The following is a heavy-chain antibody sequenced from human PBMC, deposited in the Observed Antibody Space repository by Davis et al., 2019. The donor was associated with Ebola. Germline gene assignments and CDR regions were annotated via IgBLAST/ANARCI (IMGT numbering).Heavy chain of an antibody. CDR3: WASTQRITMVRGVTRPPYYYYYMDV. D-gene: IGHD3-10*01. CDR1: GGSISSGGYS. Sequence: PSETLSLTCAVSGGSISSGGYSWSWIRQPPGKGLEWIGYIYHSGSTYYNPSLKSRVTISVDRSKNQFSLKLSSVTAADTAVYYCWASTQRITMVRGVTRPPYYYYYMDVWGKGTTVTVSS. J-gene: IGHJ6*03. V-gene: IGHV4-30-2*01. CDR2: IYHSGST.